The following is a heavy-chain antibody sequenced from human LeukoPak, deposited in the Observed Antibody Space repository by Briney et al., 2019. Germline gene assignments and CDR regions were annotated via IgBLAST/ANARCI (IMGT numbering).Heavy chain of an antibody. J-gene: IGHJ5*02. CDR2: IFYTGSGST. Sequence: PSETLSLTCTVSGGSISPYYWSWIRQPPGKGLEWIGYIFYTGSGSTSHNPSLKSRVTISVDTSKNQFSLKLSSVTAAGTAVYYCARRGSSWNNWFDPWGQGTLVTVSS. CDR1: GGSISPYY. D-gene: IGHD6-13*01. CDR3: ARRGSSWNNWFDP. V-gene: IGHV4-59*08.